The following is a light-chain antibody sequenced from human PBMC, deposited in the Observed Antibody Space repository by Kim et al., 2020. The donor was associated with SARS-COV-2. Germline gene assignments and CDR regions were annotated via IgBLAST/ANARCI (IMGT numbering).Light chain of an antibody. V-gene: IGKV3-20*01. CDR2: GSS. CDR1: QSVSNNY. CDR3: QQYGSAPFT. Sequence: EIVLTQSPGTLSLSPGERATLSCRASQSVSNNYLAWFQQKPGQAPRLLIYGSSNRATGIPDRFSGSGSGTDFTLTISRLEPEDFVIYYCQQYGSAPFTFGPGTKVDIK. J-gene: IGKJ3*01.